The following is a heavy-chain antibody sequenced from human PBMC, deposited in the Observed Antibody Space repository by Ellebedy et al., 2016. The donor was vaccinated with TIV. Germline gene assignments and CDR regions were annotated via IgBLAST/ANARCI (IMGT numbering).Heavy chain of an antibody. V-gene: IGHV4-34*01. Sequence: SETLSLTXAVYGGSFSGYYWTWIRQPPGKGLEWIGEINHSGTTNYNPSLKSRITISVDTSKNQFSLKLRSVTAADTAIYYCARGDNRHLVAGYWGQGTLVTVSS. CDR1: GGSFSGYY. CDR3: ARGDNRHLVAGY. D-gene: IGHD2-21*01. J-gene: IGHJ4*02. CDR2: INHSGTT.